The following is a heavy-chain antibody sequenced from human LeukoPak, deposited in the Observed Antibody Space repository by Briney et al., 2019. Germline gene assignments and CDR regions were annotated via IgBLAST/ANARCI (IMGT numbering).Heavy chain of an antibody. CDR3: ARSSSSWYYYGMDV. Sequence: SETLSLTCTVSGGSISSYYWSWIRQPPGKGLEWIGYIYYSGSTNYNPSLKSRVTISVDTSKNQFSLKLSSVTAADTAVYYCARSSSSWYYYGMDVWGQGTTVTVSS. D-gene: IGHD6-13*01. V-gene: IGHV4-59*01. J-gene: IGHJ6*02. CDR1: GGSISSYY. CDR2: IYYSGST.